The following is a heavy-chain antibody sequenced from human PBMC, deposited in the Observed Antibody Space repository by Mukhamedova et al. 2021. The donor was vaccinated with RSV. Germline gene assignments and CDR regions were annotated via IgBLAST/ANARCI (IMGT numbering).Heavy chain of an antibody. V-gene: IGHV5-51*01. CDR2: IYPGDSDT. CDR3: ARPVETAIDY. D-gene: IGHD5-18*01. Sequence: QTPGKGLEWMGIIYPGDSDTRYSPSFQGQVTISADKSISTAYLQWSSLKASDTAMYYCARPVETAIDYWGQGTPVTGSS. J-gene: IGHJ4*02.